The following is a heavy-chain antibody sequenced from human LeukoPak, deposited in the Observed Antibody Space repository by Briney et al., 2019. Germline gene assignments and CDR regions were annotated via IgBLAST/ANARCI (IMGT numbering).Heavy chain of an antibody. V-gene: IGHV3-23*01. CDR1: GFTFSSYA. CDR3: ARALWSGHIYYGMDV. CDR2: ISGSGGST. D-gene: IGHD3-10*01. Sequence: GGSLRLSCAASGFTFSSYAMSWVRQAPGKGLEWVSAISGSGGSTYYADSVKGRFTISRDNSKNTLYLQMNSLRAEDTALYYCARALWSGHIYYGMDVWGQGTTVTVSS. J-gene: IGHJ6*02.